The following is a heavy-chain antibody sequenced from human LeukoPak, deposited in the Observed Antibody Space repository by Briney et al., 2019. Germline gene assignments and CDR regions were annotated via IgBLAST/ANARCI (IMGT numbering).Heavy chain of an antibody. Sequence: GGSLRLSCAASGFIFSDAWMSWVRQAPGKGLEWVGRIKIKTEGGTTDYAAPVQGRFTISRDDSKTTLYLQMNSLKTEDTAVYYCTTHLDYSSSPTFDYWGQGTLVTVSS. J-gene: IGHJ4*02. CDR3: TTHLDYSSSPTFDY. CDR2: IKIKTEGGTT. V-gene: IGHV3-15*01. D-gene: IGHD6-13*01. CDR1: GFIFSDAW.